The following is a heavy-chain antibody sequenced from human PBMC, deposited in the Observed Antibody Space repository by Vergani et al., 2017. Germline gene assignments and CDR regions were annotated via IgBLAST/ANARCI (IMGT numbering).Heavy chain of an antibody. CDR2: IVVGSGNT. CDR3: AREDTTVGGWYFDL. V-gene: IGHV1-58*01. J-gene: IGHJ2*01. CDR1: GFTFTSSA. Sequence: QMQLVQSGPEVKKPGTSVKVSCKASGFTFTSSAVQWVRQARGQRLEWIGWIVVGSGNTNYAQKFQERVTITRDMSTSTAYMELSSLRSEDTAVYYCAREDTTVGGWYFDLWGRGTLVTVSS. D-gene: IGHD4-23*01.